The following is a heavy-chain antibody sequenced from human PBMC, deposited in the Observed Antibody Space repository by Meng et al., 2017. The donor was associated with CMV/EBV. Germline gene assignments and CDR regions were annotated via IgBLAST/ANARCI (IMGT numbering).Heavy chain of an antibody. Sequence: QVQLVQAGFEVKKPGASVKVSCKASVYTVTGYGISWVRQAPGQGLEWMGWISVYNGHTNFAQNLQGRVTMTTDTSTSTAYVELRSLRSDDTAIYYCARGVPLGIIYSFDYWGQGTLVTVSS. CDR3: ARGVPLGIIYSFDY. V-gene: IGHV1-18*01. J-gene: IGHJ4*01. CDR2: ISVYNGHT. D-gene: IGHD2-21*01. CDR1: VYTVTGYG.